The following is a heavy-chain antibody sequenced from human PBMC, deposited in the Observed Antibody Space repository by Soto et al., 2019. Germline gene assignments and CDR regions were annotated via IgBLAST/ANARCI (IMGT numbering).Heavy chain of an antibody. CDR3: ARGRYGDY. J-gene: IGHJ4*02. CDR2: ISAHNCNT. V-gene: IGHV1-18*01. Sequence: QVHLVQSGAEVKKPGASVKVSCQASGYAFTTYGITWVRQAPGQGLEWMGWISAHNCNTXYAQKLQGRVTVTRDTXXXXXXXXXXSXXXXXTXVYYCARGRYGDYWGQGALVTVSS. D-gene: IGHD3-10*01. CDR1: GYAFTTYG.